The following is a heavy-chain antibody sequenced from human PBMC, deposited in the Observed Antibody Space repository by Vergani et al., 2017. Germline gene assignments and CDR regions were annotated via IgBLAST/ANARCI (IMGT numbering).Heavy chain of an antibody. J-gene: IGHJ4*02. CDR1: GFTFSSYA. D-gene: IGHD4-17*01. CDR2: ISGSGGST. V-gene: IGHV3-23*04. CDR3: AKSRSTTVTTTRSIPGSFFNPFDY. Sequence: EVQLVESGGGLVQPGRSLRLSCAASGFTFSSYAMSWVRQAPGKGLEWVSAISGSGGSTYYADSVKGRFTISRDNSKNTLYLQMNSLRAEDTAVYYCAKSRSTTVTTTRSIPGSFFNPFDYWGQGTLVTVSS.